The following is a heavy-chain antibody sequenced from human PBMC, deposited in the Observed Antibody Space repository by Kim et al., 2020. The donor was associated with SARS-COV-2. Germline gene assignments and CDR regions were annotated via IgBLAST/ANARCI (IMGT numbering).Heavy chain of an antibody. CDR1: GYTFTTYY. CDR3: ARSLYYDFLTGYSQFDY. J-gene: IGHJ4*02. Sequence: ASVKVSCKASGYTFTTYYLHWVRQAPRLGLEWMGIISPSGGSTSYAQKFQGRVTMTRDTSTSTVYMELSSLRSEDTAVYYCARSLYYDFLTGYSQFDYWGQGTLVTVSS. D-gene: IGHD3-9*01. V-gene: IGHV1-46*01. CDR2: ISPSGGST.